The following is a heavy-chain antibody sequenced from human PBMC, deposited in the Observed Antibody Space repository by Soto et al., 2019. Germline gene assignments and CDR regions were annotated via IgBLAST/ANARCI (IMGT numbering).Heavy chain of an antibody. CDR1: GFTFRSYA. V-gene: IGHV3-30*04. CDR2: ISYDGSNK. Sequence: PGGSLRLSCAASGFTFRSYAMLWVRQAPGKGLEWVAVISYDGSNKYYADSVKGRFTISRDSSNNTLYLQMISLRAEDTAVYYCARVFGYNYGYCDYWGQGTLVTVSS. J-gene: IGHJ4*02. D-gene: IGHD5-18*01. CDR3: ARVFGYNYGYCDY.